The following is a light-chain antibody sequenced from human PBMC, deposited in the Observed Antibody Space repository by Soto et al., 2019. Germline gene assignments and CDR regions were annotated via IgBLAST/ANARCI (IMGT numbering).Light chain of an antibody. CDR2: EVT. CDR3: AVWDDRLSGL. Sequence: QSALTQPASVSGSPGQSITISCTGASSDVGLYDFVSWYQQHPGKAPKLLIYEVTYRPSGVSSRFSGSKSGNTASLTISGLRSEDEAAYYCAVWDDRLSGLFGGGTKLTVL. CDR1: SSDVGLYDF. V-gene: IGLV2-14*01. J-gene: IGLJ3*02.